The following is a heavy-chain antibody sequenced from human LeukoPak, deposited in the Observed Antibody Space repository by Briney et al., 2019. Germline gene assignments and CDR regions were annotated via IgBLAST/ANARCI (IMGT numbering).Heavy chain of an antibody. D-gene: IGHD2-2*01. CDR3: ARVHCSSTSCYPLDY. V-gene: IGHV3-30*04. CDR2: ISYDGSNK. CDR1: GFTFSSYA. Sequence: GGSLRLSCAASGFTFSSYAMHWVRQAPGKGLGWVAVISYDGSNKYYADSVKGRFTISRDNSKNTLYLQMNSLRAEDTAVYYCARVHCSSTSCYPLDYWGQGTLVTVSS. J-gene: IGHJ4*02.